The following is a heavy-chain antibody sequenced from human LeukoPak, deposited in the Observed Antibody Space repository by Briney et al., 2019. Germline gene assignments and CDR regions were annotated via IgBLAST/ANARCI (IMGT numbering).Heavy chain of an antibody. V-gene: IGHV3-23*01. CDR2: ISGSGGST. CDR3: ANAGDFWSGYHPHDY. J-gene: IGHJ4*02. CDR1: GFTFSSYA. Sequence: QPGGSLRLSCAASGFTFSSYAMSWVRQAPGKGLEWVSAISGSGGSTHYADSVKGRFTISRDNSKNTLYLQMNSLRAEDTAVYYCANAGDFWSGYHPHDYWGQGTLVTVSS. D-gene: IGHD3-3*01.